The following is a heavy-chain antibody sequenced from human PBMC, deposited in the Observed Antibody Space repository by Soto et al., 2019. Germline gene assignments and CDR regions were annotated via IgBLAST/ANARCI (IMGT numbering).Heavy chain of an antibody. CDR3: ARGKVEYSSTRPYYYYGLDV. CDR1: CYTLANYA. CDR2: INAGNGNT. D-gene: IGHD6-6*01. J-gene: IGHJ6*02. Sequence: ASVKASSKASCYTLANYAIHWVRPAPGRRLECMGWINAGNGNTKYSQKFQGRVTITRDTSPSTAYTELSSLRSEDTAVYYCARGKVEYSSTRPYYYYGLDVWGQGTTVTVSS. V-gene: IGHV1-3*01.